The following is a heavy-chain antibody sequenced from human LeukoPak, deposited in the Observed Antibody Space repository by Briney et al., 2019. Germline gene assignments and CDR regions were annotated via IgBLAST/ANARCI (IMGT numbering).Heavy chain of an antibody. J-gene: IGHJ4*02. CDR3: ARVAEAAAFDY. CDR1: GFTFSIYG. CDR2: ISDNGGNT. D-gene: IGHD6-13*01. V-gene: IGHV3-21*01. Sequence: GGSLRLSCAASGFTFSIYGMGWVRQAPGKGLEWVSSISDNGGNTYYADSAKGRFTISRDNAKNSLYLQMNSLRAEDTAVYYCARVAEAAAFDYWGQGTLVTVSS.